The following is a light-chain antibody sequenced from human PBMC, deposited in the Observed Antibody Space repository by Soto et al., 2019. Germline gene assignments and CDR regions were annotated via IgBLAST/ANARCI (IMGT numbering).Light chain of an antibody. J-gene: IGKJ5*01. CDR3: QQTYSPPSIT. Sequence: IQLTHSPSSLSESVGDRVTITCRVSQGIISYLNWYRQKPGKVPNLMIYSAYNLQSGVPSRFSGSGSGTDFTLTITSLQPEDVAIYYCQQTYSPPSITFGQGTRLEIK. V-gene: IGKV1-27*01. CDR2: SAY. CDR1: QGIISY.